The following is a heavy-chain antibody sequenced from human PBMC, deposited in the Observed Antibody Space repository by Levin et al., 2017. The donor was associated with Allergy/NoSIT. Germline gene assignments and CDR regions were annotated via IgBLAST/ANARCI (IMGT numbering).Heavy chain of an antibody. CDR1: GYTFTGHP. J-gene: IGHJ4*02. V-gene: IGHV1-2*02. Sequence: GESLKISCKASGYTFTGHPMHWVRQAPGQGLEWMGWISHINDATSYAPEFQGRVTMTRDTSVSTAYMELTRLRPDDTAVYYCARDIHDPLPWGQGTLVTVSS. CDR2: ISHINDAT. CDR3: ARDIHDPLP.